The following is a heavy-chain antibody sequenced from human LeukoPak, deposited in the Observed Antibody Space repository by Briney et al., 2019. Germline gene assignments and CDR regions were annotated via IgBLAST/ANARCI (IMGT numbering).Heavy chain of an antibody. CDR2: IYYSGST. V-gene: IGHV4-38-2*01. CDR1: GFTFSSYG. J-gene: IGHJ4*02. Sequence: PGGSLRLSCAASGFTFSSYGMSWVRQPPGKGVEWIGSIYYSGSTYYNPSLKSRVTISVDTSKNQFSLKLSSVTAADTAVYYCATTMVRGVAIYWGQGTLVTVPS. D-gene: IGHD3-10*01. CDR3: ATTMVRGVAIY.